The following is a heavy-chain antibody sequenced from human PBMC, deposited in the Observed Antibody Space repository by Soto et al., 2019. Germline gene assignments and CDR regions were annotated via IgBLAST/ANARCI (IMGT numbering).Heavy chain of an antibody. V-gene: IGHV5-51*01. CDR3: ARQGGALGDYDALAFDY. Sequence: GESLKISCKGSGYTFTTYWIGWVRQMSGKGLEWIGIIYPGDSETIYSPSFQGRVTISADKSTSTAHLQWSSLKASDTAMYYCARQGGALGDYDALAFDYWGQGTLVTVSS. CDR1: GYTFTTYW. CDR2: IYPGDSET. J-gene: IGHJ4*02. D-gene: IGHD4-17*01.